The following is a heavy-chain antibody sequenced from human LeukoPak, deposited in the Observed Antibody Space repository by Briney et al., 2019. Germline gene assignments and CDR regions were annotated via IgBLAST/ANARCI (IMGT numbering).Heavy chain of an antibody. CDR2: MNPNSGNT. J-gene: IGHJ4*02. Sequence: ASVKXXCKASGYTFTSYDINWVRQATGQGLEWMGWMNPNSGNTGYAQKFQGRVTMTRNTSISTAYMELSSLRSEDTAVYYCARGRKTTHEYYFDYWGQGTLVTVSS. CDR3: ARGRKTTHEYYFDY. D-gene: IGHD1-1*01. CDR1: GYTFTSYD. V-gene: IGHV1-8*01.